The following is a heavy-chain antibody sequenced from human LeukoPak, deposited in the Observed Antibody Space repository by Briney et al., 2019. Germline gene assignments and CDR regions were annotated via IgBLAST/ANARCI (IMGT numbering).Heavy chain of an antibody. V-gene: IGHV4-59*01. J-gene: IGHJ4*02. D-gene: IGHD4-23*01. CDR2: IYYSGST. Sequence: SETLSLTCTVSGGSISSYYWSWIRQPPGKGLEWIGYIYYSGSTNYNPSLKSRVNISVDTSKNQFSLKLSSVTAADTAVYYCARAPRTVVKTPYYFDYWGQGTLVTVSS. CDR3: ARAPRTVVKTPYYFDY. CDR1: GGSISSYY.